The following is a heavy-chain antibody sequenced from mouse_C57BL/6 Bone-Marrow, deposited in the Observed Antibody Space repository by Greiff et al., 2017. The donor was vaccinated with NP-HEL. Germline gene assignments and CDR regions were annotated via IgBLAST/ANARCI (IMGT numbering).Heavy chain of an antibody. Sequence: VKLMESGAELVRPGASVTLSCKASGYTFTDYEMHWVKQSPVHGLEWIGAIDPETGGTAYNQKFKGKAILTADKSSSTAYMELRSLTSEDSAVYYGTSLIYYYGSSSYWGQGTTLTVSS. V-gene: IGHV1-15*01. CDR1: GYTFTDYE. CDR2: IDPETGGT. D-gene: IGHD1-1*01. CDR3: TSLIYYYGSSSY. J-gene: IGHJ2*01.